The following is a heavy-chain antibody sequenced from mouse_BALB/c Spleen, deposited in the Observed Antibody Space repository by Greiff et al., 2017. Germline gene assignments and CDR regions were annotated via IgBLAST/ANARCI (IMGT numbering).Heavy chain of an antibody. CDR1: GYSITSGYY. J-gene: IGHJ2*01. CDR2: ISYDGSN. V-gene: IGHV3-6*02. CDR3: AREVYYYGSRSFDY. Sequence: EVQLQESGPGLVKPSQSLSLTCSVTGYSITSGYYWNWIRQFPGNKLEWMGYISYDGSNNYNPSLKNRISITRDTSKNQFFLKLNSVTTEDTATYYCAREVYYYGSRSFDYWGQGTTLTVSS. D-gene: IGHD1-1*01.